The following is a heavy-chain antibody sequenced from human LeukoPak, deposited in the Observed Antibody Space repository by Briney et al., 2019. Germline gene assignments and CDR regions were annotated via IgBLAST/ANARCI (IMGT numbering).Heavy chain of an antibody. Sequence: GRSLRLSCAASGFTFSSYAMHWVRQAPGKGLEWVAVISYDGSNKYYADSVKGRFTISRDNSKNTLYLQMNSLRAEDTAVYYCARDLGGYYDSSGYSKGDAFDIWGQGTMVTGSS. CDR2: ISYDGSNK. D-gene: IGHD3-22*01. CDR1: GFTFSSYA. CDR3: ARDLGGYYDSSGYSKGDAFDI. J-gene: IGHJ3*02. V-gene: IGHV3-30*04.